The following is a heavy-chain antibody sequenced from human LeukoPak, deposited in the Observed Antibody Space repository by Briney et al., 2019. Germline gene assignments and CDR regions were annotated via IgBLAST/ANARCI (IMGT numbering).Heavy chain of an antibody. CDR3: ARAASKPISSGWYARGVWFDP. Sequence: ETLSLTCTVSGGSISRYYWSWIRQPPGKGLEWIGYIYYSGSTNYNPSLRSRVTISVDTSKNQFSLKLSSVTAADTAVYYCARAASKPISSGWYARGVWFDPWGQGTLVTVSS. J-gene: IGHJ5*02. D-gene: IGHD6-19*01. CDR1: GGSISRYY. CDR2: IYYSGST. V-gene: IGHV4-59*01.